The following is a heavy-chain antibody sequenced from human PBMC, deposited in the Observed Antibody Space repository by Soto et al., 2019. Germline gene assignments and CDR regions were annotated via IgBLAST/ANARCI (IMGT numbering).Heavy chain of an antibody. CDR3: ARGMTPVTSDALDI. V-gene: IGHV1-46*01. CDR1: GYTFTSYY. D-gene: IGHD4-4*01. J-gene: IGHJ3*02. CDR2: INPTSGGT. Sequence: QVQLVQSGAEVKKPGASVKVSCKASGYTFTSYYMHWVRQAPGQGLEWMGIINPTSGGTHYAQKFQARVTMTRDTSTSTVYMELSSLRSEDTAVYYCARGMTPVTSDALDIWGQGTMVTVSS.